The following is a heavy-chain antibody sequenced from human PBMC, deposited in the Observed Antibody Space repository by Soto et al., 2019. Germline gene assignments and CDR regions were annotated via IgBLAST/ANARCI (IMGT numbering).Heavy chain of an antibody. CDR3: ATGLGLPPDY. J-gene: IGHJ4*02. CDR1: GYTFTNYA. Sequence: QVQLVQSGAEVKKPGASVKVSCRASGYTFTNYAIHWVRQAPGQRLEWMGRINPGDGNTKYPQKFQGRLTITRDTSASTAYMELNSLTSEDTSIYYCATGLGLPPDYWRQGTLVTVSS. V-gene: IGHV1-3*01. CDR2: INPGDGNT.